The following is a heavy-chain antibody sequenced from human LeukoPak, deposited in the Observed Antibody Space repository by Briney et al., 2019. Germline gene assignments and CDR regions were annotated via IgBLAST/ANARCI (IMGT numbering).Heavy chain of an antibody. CDR3: ARDRGSYQFDY. Sequence: TSETLSLTCTVSGGSISSYYWSWIRQPPGKGLEWIGYIYSTGSTHYNPSLQSRVDISRDTAKTQFSLRLTSLTAADTAVYYCARDRGSYQFDYWGPGTLVTVSS. J-gene: IGHJ4*02. D-gene: IGHD1-26*01. CDR1: GGSISSYY. CDR2: IYSTGST. V-gene: IGHV4-59*06.